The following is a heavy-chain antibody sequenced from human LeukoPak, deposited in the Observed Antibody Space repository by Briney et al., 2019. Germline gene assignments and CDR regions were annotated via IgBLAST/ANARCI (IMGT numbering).Heavy chain of an antibody. Sequence: GGSLRLSCAASGFTFDDYAMHWVRQAPGKGLEWVSLISGDGGSTYYADSVKGRFTISRDNSKNSLYLQMNSLRTEDTALYYCAKDDYYDSSDQPLDYWGQGTLVTLSS. D-gene: IGHD3-22*01. V-gene: IGHV3-43*02. CDR2: ISGDGGST. J-gene: IGHJ4*02. CDR1: GFTFDDYA. CDR3: AKDDYYDSSDQPLDY.